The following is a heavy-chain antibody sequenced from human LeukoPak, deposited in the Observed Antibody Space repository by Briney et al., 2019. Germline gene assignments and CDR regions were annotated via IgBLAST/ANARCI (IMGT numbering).Heavy chain of an antibody. CDR1: GGSFSGYY. D-gene: IGHD3-3*01. Sequence: SETLSLTCAVYGGSFSGYYWSWIRQPPGKGLEWIGEINHSGSTNYNPSLKSRVTIPVDTSKNQFSLKLSSVTAADTAVYYCARGRYDFWSGYSNYFDYWGQGTLVTVSS. CDR3: ARGRYDFWSGYSNYFDY. V-gene: IGHV4-34*01. J-gene: IGHJ4*02. CDR2: INHSGST.